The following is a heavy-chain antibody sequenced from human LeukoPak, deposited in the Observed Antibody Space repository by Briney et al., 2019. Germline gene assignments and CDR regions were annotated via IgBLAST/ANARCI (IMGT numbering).Heavy chain of an antibody. D-gene: IGHD5-12*01. CDR1: EITFSTYA. V-gene: IGHV3-23*01. CDR3: AKEIFSGLLYIDY. Sequence: GGSLRLSCVASEITFSTYAMSWVRQAPGKGLEWVSGISGSGVHTYYADSVKGRFTISSDNSKNTVYLQMNSLRPEDMAVYYCAKEIFSGLLYIDYWGQGTLVTVSS. J-gene: IGHJ4*02. CDR2: ISGSGVHT.